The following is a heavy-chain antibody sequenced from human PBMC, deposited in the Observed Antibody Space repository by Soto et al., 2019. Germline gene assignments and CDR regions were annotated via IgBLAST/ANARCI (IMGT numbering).Heavy chain of an antibody. J-gene: IGHJ4*02. Sequence: QVQLQQWGAGLLKPSETLSLTCAVYGGSFSGYYWSWIRQPPGKGLEWIGEINHSGSTNYNPSLKSRATISVDTSKNQFSLKLSSVTAADTAVYYCARLSVRSSSFYWGQGTLVTVSS. CDR1: GGSFSGYY. D-gene: IGHD2-2*01. V-gene: IGHV4-34*01. CDR3: ARLSVRSSSFY. CDR2: INHSGST.